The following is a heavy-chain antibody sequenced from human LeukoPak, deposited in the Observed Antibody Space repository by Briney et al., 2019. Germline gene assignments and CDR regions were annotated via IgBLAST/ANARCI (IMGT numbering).Heavy chain of an antibody. J-gene: IGHJ4*01. Sequence: GGSLRLSCGASGFTFRTYGMNWVRQAAGKGLEWISYINSNSDTVHYSNSVGGRFTISRDNAKNSLYLQMNSLRAEDTAMYYCARDTRGESDYWGHGTLVTVSS. CDR3: ARDTRGESDY. V-gene: IGHV3-48*04. CDR2: INSNSDTV. CDR1: GFTFRTYG. D-gene: IGHD2-2*01.